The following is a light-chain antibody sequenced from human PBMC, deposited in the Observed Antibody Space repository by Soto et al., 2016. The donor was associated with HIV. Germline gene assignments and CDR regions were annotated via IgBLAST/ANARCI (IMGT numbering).Light chain of an antibody. CDR3: QQFGNSPYT. CDR2: TAS. J-gene: IGKJ2*01. CDR1: QSVSTY. V-gene: IGKV1-39*01. Sequence: DIQMTQSPSSLSASVGDRVTISCRASQSVSTYVNWFQQKPGKAPKLLIYTASNLQTGVPSRFRGSGFGTDFTLTISSLQPDDFATYYCQQFGNSPYTFGQGTKLEIK.